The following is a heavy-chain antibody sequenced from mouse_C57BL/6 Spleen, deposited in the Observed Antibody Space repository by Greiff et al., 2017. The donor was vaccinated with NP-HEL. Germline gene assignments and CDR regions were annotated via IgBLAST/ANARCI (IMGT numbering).Heavy chain of an antibody. Sequence: DVQLQESGPGLVKPSQSLSLTCSVTGYSITSGYYWNWIRQFPGNKLEWMGYISYDGSNNYNPSLKNRISITRDTSKNQFFLKLNSVTTEDTATYYCARVDYDYDEGFAYWGQGTLVTVSA. D-gene: IGHD2-4*01. CDR2: ISYDGSN. V-gene: IGHV3-6*01. J-gene: IGHJ3*01. CDR1: GYSITSGYY. CDR3: ARVDYDYDEGFAY.